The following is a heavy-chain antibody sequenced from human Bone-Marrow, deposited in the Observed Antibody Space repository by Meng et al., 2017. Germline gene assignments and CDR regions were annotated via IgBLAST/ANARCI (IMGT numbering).Heavy chain of an antibody. J-gene: IGHJ4*02. Sequence: QVQLQQWGAGLLKPSETLSRTCFVSGGSFSDYYWSWIRQPPGKGLEWIGEINHSGSTNYNPSLESRATISVDTSQNNLSLKLSSVTAADSAVYYCARGPTTMAHDFDYWGQGTLVTVFS. CDR2: INHSGST. V-gene: IGHV4-34*01. CDR1: GGSFSDYY. CDR3: ARGPTTMAHDFDY. D-gene: IGHD4-11*01.